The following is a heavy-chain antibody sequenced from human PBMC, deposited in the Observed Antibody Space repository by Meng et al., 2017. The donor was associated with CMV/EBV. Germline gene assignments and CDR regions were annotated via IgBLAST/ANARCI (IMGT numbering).Heavy chain of an antibody. D-gene: IGHD3-10*01. CDR2: IRYDGSNK. CDR3: AKDSLVLNYYYYYGMDV. CDR1: GFTFSSYG. J-gene: IGHJ6*02. Sequence: GGSLRLSCAASGFTFSSYGMHWVRQAPGKGLEWVAFIRYDGSNKYYGDSVKGRFTISRDNSKNTLYLQMNSLRAEDTAVYYCAKDSLVLNYYYYYGMDVWGQGTTVTVSS. V-gene: IGHV3-30*02.